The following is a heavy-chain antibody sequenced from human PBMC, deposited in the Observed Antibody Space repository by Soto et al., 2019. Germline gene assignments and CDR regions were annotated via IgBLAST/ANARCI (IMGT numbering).Heavy chain of an antibody. D-gene: IGHD4-17*01. Sequence: PGGSLRLSCAASGFTFSSYAMSWVRQAPGKGLEWVSAISGSGGSTYYADSVKGRFTTSRDNSKNTLYLQMNSLRAEDTAVYYCAKAEKTPTVSLLDYWGQGTLVTVSS. CDR3: AKAEKTPTVSLLDY. J-gene: IGHJ4*02. CDR2: ISGSGGST. CDR1: GFTFSSYA. V-gene: IGHV3-23*01.